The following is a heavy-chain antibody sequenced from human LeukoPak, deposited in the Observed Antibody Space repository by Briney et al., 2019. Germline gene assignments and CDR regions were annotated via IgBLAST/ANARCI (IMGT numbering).Heavy chain of an antibody. J-gene: IGHJ4*02. CDR3: ARSGELYFHLDY. V-gene: IGHV1-3*01. CDR1: GYTFTSYA. Sequence: ASVKVSCKTSGYTFTSYAIHWVRQAPGQRIEWMGWINAGTGNGKNSPDFQGRITITRDTSASTAYMELTSLRSDDTAMYYCARSGELYFHLDYWGQGSLVSASS. CDR2: INAGTGNG. D-gene: IGHD3-10*01.